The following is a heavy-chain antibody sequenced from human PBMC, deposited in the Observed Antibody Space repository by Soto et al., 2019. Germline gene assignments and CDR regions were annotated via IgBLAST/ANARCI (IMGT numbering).Heavy chain of an antibody. CDR3: AKDIGSTYYDILTGPRPFDY. Sequence: GGSLRLSCAASGFTFDDYAMHWVRQAPGKGLEWVSGISWNSGSIGYADSVKGRFTISRDNAKNSLYLQMNSLRAEDTALYYCAKDIGSTYYDILTGPRPFDYWGQGTLVTVSS. CDR2: ISWNSGSI. CDR1: GFTFDDYA. D-gene: IGHD3-9*01. V-gene: IGHV3-9*01. J-gene: IGHJ4*02.